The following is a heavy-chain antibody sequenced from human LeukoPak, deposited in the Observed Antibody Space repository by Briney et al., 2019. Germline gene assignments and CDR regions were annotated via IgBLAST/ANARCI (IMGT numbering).Heavy chain of an antibody. J-gene: IGHJ4*02. Sequence: GGSLRLSCAASGFTFSSYAMSWVRQAPGKGLEWVSAISGSGGSTYYADSVKGRFTISRDNSKNTLYLQMNSLRAEDTAVYYCAKEAVCGDYSPANYDYWGQGTLVTVSS. D-gene: IGHD4-17*01. CDR3: AKEAVCGDYSPANYDY. CDR1: GFTFSSYA. CDR2: ISGSGGST. V-gene: IGHV3-23*01.